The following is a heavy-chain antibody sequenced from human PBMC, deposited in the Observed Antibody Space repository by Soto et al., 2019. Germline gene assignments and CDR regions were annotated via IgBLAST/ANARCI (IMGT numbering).Heavy chain of an antibody. CDR3: IQSRCGGDCLQSYASYYYYGMDV. CDR2: IYWDDDK. CDR1: AFSLSTGGVG. D-gene: IGHD2-21*02. J-gene: IGHJ6*02. V-gene: IGHV2-5*02. Sequence: SGPTLVNPTQTLTLTCTFPAFSLSTGGVGVGWIRQPPGKALEWLALIYWDDDKRYSPSLRSRLTITKDTSKNQVVLTMTNMDPVDTATYYCIQSRCGGDCLQSYASYYYYGMDVWAQGTTVTVSS.